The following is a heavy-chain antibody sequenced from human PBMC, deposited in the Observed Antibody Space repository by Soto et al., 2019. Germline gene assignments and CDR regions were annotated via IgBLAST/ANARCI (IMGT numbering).Heavy chain of an antibody. CDR2: IYYSGST. CDR1: GGSVSSGSYY. CDR3: ARGSSIAARNYYYYYYMDV. Sequence: SETLSLTCTVSGGSVSSGSYYWSWIRQPPGKGLEWIGYIYYSGSTNYNPSLKSRVTISVDTSKNQYSLKLSSVTAADTAVYYCARGSSIAARNYYYYYYMDVWGKGTTVTVSS. V-gene: IGHV4-61*01. D-gene: IGHD6-6*01. J-gene: IGHJ6*03.